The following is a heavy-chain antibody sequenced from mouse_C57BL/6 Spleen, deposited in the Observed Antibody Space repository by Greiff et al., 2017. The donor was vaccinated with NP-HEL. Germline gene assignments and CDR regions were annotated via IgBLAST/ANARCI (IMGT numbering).Heavy chain of an antibody. D-gene: IGHD2-1*01. CDR2: IYPGNSDT. J-gene: IGHJ4*01. Sequence: EVQLQESGTVLARPGASVKMSCKTSGYTFTSYWMPWVNQRTGQGLEWMGAIYPGNSDTSNNQKFKGKPKLTAVTSASTAYMELSSLTNDDSAVYYCTKIYYGNYVGAMDYWGQGTSVTVSS. CDR3: TKIYYGNYVGAMDY. V-gene: IGHV1-5*01. CDR1: GYTFTSYW.